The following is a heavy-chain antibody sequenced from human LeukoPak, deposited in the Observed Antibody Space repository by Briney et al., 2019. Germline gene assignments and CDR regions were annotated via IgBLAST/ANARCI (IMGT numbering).Heavy chain of an antibody. D-gene: IGHD6-13*01. V-gene: IGHV1-2*02. CDR1: GYTFTAYY. J-gene: IGHJ4*02. CDR3: ARVSGIAAAGSDY. Sequence: GASVKVSCKASGYTFTAYYIHWVRQAPGQGLEWMGWINPNSGGTSYAQKFQGRVTMTRDTSITTAYMELSRLRSDDTAVYYCARVSGIAAAGSDYWGQGTLVTVSS. CDR2: INPNSGGT.